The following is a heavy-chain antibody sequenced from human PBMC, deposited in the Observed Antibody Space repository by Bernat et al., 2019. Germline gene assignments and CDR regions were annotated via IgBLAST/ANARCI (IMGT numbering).Heavy chain of an antibody. Sequence: EVQLVESGGGLVQPGGSLRLSCAASGFTVSSNYMSWVRQAPGKGLEWVSYISSSGSTIYYADSVKGRFTISRDNAKNSLYLQMNSLRAEDTAVYYCARGLRYCSSTSCYNWFDPWGQGTLVTVSS. D-gene: IGHD2-2*01. CDR1: GFTVSSNY. CDR3: ARGLRYCSSTSCYNWFDP. J-gene: IGHJ5*02. V-gene: IGHV3-48*03. CDR2: ISSSGSTI.